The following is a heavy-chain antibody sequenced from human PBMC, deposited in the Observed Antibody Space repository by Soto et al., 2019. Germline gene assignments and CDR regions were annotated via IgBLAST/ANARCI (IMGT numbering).Heavy chain of an antibody. CDR2: IYKSATT. V-gene: IGHV4-30-4*01. CDR3: ARGRYCLTGRCFPNWFDS. J-gene: IGHJ5*01. D-gene: IGHD7-27*01. Sequence: QVQLLESGPGLVKPSQTLSLTCSVSGDSISNLDYFWAWIRQPPGQALEYIGYIYKSATTYYNPSFESRVAFSVDTSKSQFSLNVTSVTAADTALYFCARGRYCLTGRCFPNWFDSWGQGALVTVSS. CDR1: GDSISNLDYF.